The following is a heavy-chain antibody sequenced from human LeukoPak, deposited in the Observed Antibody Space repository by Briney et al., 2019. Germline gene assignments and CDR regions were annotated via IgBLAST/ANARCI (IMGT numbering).Heavy chain of an antibody. CDR1: GFTFSSYSMN. Sequence: PGGSLRLSCAASGFTFSSYSMNWVRQAPGKGLEWIGSIYYSGSTYYNPSLKSRVTISVDTSKNQFSLKLSSVTAADTAVYYCARSAVAGTFDYWGQGTLVTVSS. CDR2: IYYSGST. J-gene: IGHJ4*02. V-gene: IGHV4-59*05. D-gene: IGHD6-19*01. CDR3: ARSAVAGTFDY.